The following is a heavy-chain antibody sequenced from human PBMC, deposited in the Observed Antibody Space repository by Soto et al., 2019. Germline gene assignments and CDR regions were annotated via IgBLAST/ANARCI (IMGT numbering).Heavy chain of an antibody. CDR2: SSGSGDST. Sequence: EVQLLESGGCLVQPGVSLRLSCAASGFSFSSYAMNWVRQAPGKGLEWVSVSSGSGDSTYYADSVKGRFTISRDNSKNTLYLQMISLRAEDTAVYYCARRSSGWYFDYWGQGTLVIVSS. V-gene: IGHV3-23*01. CDR3: ARRSSGWYFDY. CDR1: GFSFSSYA. D-gene: IGHD6-19*01. J-gene: IGHJ4*02.